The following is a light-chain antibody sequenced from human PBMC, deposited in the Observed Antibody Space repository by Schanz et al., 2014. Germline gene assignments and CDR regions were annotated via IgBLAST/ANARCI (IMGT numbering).Light chain of an antibody. CDR1: SSDIGSYNY. Sequence: QSALTQPASVSGSPGQSIIISCTGTSSDIGSYNYVSWYQQYPGEAPKLIIYDVTYRPSGVSHRFSGSKSGNTASLTISGLLAEDEADYYCSSYTSSSTLLFGGGTKLTVL. CDR3: SSYTSSSTLL. CDR2: DVT. J-gene: IGLJ2*01. V-gene: IGLV2-14*01.